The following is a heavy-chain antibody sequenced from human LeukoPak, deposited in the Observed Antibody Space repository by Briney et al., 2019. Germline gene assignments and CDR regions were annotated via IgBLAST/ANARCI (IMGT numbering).Heavy chain of an antibody. CDR2: INHSGNT. D-gene: IGHD3-10*01. CDR3: ARGVPGL. CDR1: GDSFSDYN. V-gene: IGHV4-34*01. Sequence: SETLSLTCAVYGDSFSDYNWSWVRQPPGKGLEWIGQINHSGNTKYNPSLESRVTISVDTSRNQFSLKMTSVTAADTAVYYCARGVPGLWGQGTLVTVSS. J-gene: IGHJ4*02.